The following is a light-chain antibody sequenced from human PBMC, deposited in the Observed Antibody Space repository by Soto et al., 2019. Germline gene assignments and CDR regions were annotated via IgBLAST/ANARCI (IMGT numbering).Light chain of an antibody. J-gene: IGKJ5*01. CDR1: QSVSSW. CDR3: QQYNNWPLSIT. CDR2: KAS. V-gene: IGKV1-5*03. Sequence: DIQMTQSPSTLSASVGDRVTITCRASQSVSSWLAWYQQKPGKASKLLIYKASTLESGVPSRFSGSGSGTEFALTISSLQPDDFAVYYCQQYNNWPLSITFGQGTRLEIK.